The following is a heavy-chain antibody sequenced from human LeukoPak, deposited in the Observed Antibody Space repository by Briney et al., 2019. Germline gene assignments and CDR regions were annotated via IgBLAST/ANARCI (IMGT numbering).Heavy chain of an antibody. CDR3: ANENRGGSSWYSLAS. CDR2: IYHSGST. D-gene: IGHD6-13*01. V-gene: IGHV4-4*02. CDR1: GGSISSSNW. Sequence: KTSETLSLTCAVSGGSISSSNWWSWVRQPPGKGLEWIGEIYHSGSTKYNPSLKSRVTISVQKSKNQFSLKLTSVTAADTAVYYCANENRGGSSWYSLASWGQGVLVTVSS. J-gene: IGHJ5*02.